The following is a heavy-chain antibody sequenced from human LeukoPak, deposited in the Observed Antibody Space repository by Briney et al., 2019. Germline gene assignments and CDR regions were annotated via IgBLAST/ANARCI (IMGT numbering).Heavy chain of an antibody. J-gene: IGHJ6*03. Sequence: PSETLSLTCTVSGRSISSYYWSWIRQPAGKGLEWIGRIYTSGSTNYNPSLKSRVTMSVDTSKNQFSLKLSSVTAADTAVYYCARAIGYCSSTSCSYYYYYYMDVWGKGTTVTVSS. CDR2: IYTSGST. D-gene: IGHD2-2*01. V-gene: IGHV4-4*07. CDR3: ARAIGYCSSTSCSYYYYYYMDV. CDR1: GRSISSYY.